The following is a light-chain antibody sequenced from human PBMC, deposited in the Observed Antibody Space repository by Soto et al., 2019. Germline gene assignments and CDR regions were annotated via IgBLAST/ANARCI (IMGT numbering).Light chain of an antibody. J-gene: IGLJ1*01. CDR3: CSYAGSSTWV. CDR1: SSDVGSYNF. CDR2: EGS. Sequence: QSALTQPASVSGSPGQSITISCTGTSSDVGSYNFVSWYQQHPGKAPKVMIYEGSKRPSGVSNRFSGSKSGNTASLTIPGLQAEDEADYYCCSYAGSSTWVFGTGTKVTVL. V-gene: IGLV2-23*01.